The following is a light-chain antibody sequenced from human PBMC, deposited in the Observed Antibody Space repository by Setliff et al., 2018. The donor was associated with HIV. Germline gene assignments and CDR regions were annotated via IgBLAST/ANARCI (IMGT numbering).Light chain of an antibody. V-gene: IGLV2-14*01. Sequence: QSVLTQPASVSGSPGQSITISCTGTSSDVGGYNYVSWYQQHPGKAPKLMIYEVSNRPSWISNRFSGSKSGNPASLTISGLQAEDEADYYCSSYTITSTPYGFGTGTKVTVL. CDR2: EVS. CDR1: SSDVGGYNY. J-gene: IGLJ1*01. CDR3: SSYTITSTPYG.